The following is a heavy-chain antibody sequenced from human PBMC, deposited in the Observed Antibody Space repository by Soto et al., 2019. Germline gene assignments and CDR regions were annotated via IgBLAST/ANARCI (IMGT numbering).Heavy chain of an antibody. V-gene: IGHV3-23*01. CDR3: GKAPIPGWGSFSPDY. CDR1: GFTFSSYA. D-gene: IGHD3-16*01. J-gene: IGHJ4*02. CDR2: ISGSGGST. Sequence: EVQLLESGGGLVQPGGSLRLSCAASGFTFSSYAMSWVRQAPGKGLEWVSAISGSGGSTYFADSVKGRFTISRDNSKNRLNLQMTGRGAEDTAFFFCGKAPIPGWGSFSPDYWGKGTRVTVS.